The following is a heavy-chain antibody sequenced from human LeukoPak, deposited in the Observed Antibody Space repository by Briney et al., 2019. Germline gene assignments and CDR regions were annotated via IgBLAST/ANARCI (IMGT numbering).Heavy chain of an antibody. CDR3: ARDPMIGRNPLNWFDP. V-gene: IGHV1-69*05. Sequence: SVKVSCKASGGTFSSYAISWVRQAPGQGLEWMGRIIPIFGTANYAQKFQGRVTITTDESTSTAYMELSSLRSEDTAVYYCARDPMIGRNPLNWFDPWGQGTLVTVSS. CDR2: IIPIFGTA. D-gene: IGHD3-22*01. CDR1: GGTFSSYA. J-gene: IGHJ5*02.